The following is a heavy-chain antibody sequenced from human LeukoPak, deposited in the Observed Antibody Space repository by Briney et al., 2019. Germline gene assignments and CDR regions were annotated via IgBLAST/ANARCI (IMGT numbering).Heavy chain of an antibody. V-gene: IGHV4-34*01. D-gene: IGHD3-10*01. J-gene: IGHJ4*02. Sequence: SETLSLTCAVYGGSFSGYYWSWIRQPPGKGLEWIGEINHSGSTNYNPSLKSRVTISVDTSKNQFSLKLSSVTAADTAVYYCARGGYGSGSGESPIDYWGQGTLVTVSS. CDR3: ARGGYGSGSGESPIDY. CDR1: GGSFSGYY. CDR2: INHSGST.